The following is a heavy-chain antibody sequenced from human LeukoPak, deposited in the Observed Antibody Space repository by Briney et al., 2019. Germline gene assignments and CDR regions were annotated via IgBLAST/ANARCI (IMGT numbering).Heavy chain of an antibody. CDR3: ARESGYYYDSSGFFDY. J-gene: IGHJ4*02. CDR1: GGTFSSYT. Sequence: GASVKVSCKASGGTFSSYTISWVRQAPGQGLEWMGRIIPILGIANYAQKFQGRVTITADKSTSTAYMELSSLRSEDTAVCYCARESGYYYDSSGFFDYWGQGTLVTVSS. D-gene: IGHD3-22*01. V-gene: IGHV1-69*04. CDR2: IIPILGIA.